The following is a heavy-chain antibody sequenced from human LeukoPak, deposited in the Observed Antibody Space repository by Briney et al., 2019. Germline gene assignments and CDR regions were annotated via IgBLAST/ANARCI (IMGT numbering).Heavy chain of an antibody. CDR2: IYYKGNT. D-gene: IGHD6-19*01. J-gene: IGHJ4*02. CDR3: MRRDTGWNYSDY. V-gene: IGHV4-59*08. Sequence: SETLSLTCGVSGGSIYSHYWGWIRQPPGKGLEWIGDIYYKGNTNYNPSLKSRVTISLDTSKSHLSLTLTSVVAADTAIYYCMRRDTGWNYSDYWGQGILVTVSS. CDR1: GGSIYSHY.